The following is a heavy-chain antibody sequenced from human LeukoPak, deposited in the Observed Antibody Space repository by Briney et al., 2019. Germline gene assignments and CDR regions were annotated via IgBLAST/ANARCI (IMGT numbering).Heavy chain of an antibody. V-gene: IGHV3-30-3*01. Sequence: PGGSLRLSCAAFGFTFSSYAMHWVRQAPGKGLEWVAVISYDGSNKYYADSVKGRFTISRDNSKNTLYLQMNSLRAEDTAVYYCASGGYIVATILFDSWGQGTLVTVSS. CDR1: GFTFSSYA. J-gene: IGHJ4*02. CDR2: ISYDGSNK. CDR3: ASGGYIVATILFDS. D-gene: IGHD5-12*01.